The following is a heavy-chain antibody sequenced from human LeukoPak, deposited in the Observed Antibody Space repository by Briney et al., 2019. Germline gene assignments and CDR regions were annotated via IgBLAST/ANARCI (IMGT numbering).Heavy chain of an antibody. CDR2: ISSSSSYI. CDR1: GFTFSSYS. Sequence: GGSLRLSCAASGFTFSSYSMNWVRQAPGKGLEWVSSISSSSSYIYYADSVKGRFTISRDNAKNSLYLQMNSLRAEDTAVYYCARQRGYDILTGSYGMDVWGQGATVTVSS. J-gene: IGHJ6*02. V-gene: IGHV3-21*01. CDR3: ARQRGYDILTGSYGMDV. D-gene: IGHD3-9*01.